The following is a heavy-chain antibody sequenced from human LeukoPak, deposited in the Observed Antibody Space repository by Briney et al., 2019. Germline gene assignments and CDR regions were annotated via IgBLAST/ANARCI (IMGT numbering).Heavy chain of an antibody. CDR1: GFTFSSYG. CDR3: AKGGDIVLMVYATHFVY. V-gene: IGHV3-30*18. J-gene: IGHJ4*02. CDR2: ISYDGSNK. Sequence: GGSLRLSCAASGFTFSSYGMHWVRQAPGKGLEWVAVISYDGSNKYYADSVKGRFTISRDNSKNTLYLQMNSLRAEDTAVYYCAKGGDIVLMVYATHFVYWGEGALVTVSS. D-gene: IGHD2-8*01.